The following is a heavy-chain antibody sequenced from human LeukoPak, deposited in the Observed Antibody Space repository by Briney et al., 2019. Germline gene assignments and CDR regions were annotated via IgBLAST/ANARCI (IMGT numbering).Heavy chain of an antibody. V-gene: IGHV4-4*02. CDR1: GGSISSSNW. CDR3: ARARYSYDAFDI. J-gene: IGHJ3*02. Sequence: SGTLSLTCAVSGGSISSSNWWSWIRQPPGKGLEWIGEINHSGSTNYNPSLKSRVTISVDTSKNQFSLKLSSVTAADTAVYYCARARYSYDAFDIWGQGTMVTVSS. CDR2: INHSGST. D-gene: IGHD5-18*01.